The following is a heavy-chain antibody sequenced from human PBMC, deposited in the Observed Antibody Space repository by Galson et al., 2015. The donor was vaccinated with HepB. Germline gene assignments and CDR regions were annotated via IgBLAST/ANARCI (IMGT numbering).Heavy chain of an antibody. J-gene: IGHJ4*02. Sequence: SLRLSCAASGFTFSSYGMHWVRQAPGKGLEWVAVIWYDGSNKYYADSVKGRFTISRDNSKNTLYLQMNSLRAEDTAVYYCASGYCSSTSCYNDYWGQGTLVTVSS. D-gene: IGHD2-2*02. CDR3: ASGYCSSTSCYNDY. CDR2: IWYDGSNK. V-gene: IGHV3-33*01. CDR1: GFTFSSYG.